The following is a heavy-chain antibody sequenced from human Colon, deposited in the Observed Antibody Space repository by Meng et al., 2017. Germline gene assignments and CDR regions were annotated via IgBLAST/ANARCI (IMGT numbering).Heavy chain of an antibody. Sequence: QGHPPAAAPGVVTPPGALSLTCPVSGGSLSCTNWWSWIRQPPGKGLEWMGEISQSGSSNYNPSLKSRVTMSLDKSKNHFFLNLSSVSAADTAVYYCAREDGSIGFTPAGQWGQGTLVTVSS. J-gene: IGHJ1*01. V-gene: IGHV4-4*03. CDR2: ISQSGSS. CDR3: AREDGSIGFTPAGQ. D-gene: IGHD1-26*01. CDR1: GGSLSCTNW.